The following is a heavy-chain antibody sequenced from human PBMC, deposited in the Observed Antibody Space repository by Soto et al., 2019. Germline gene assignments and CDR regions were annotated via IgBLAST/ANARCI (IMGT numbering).Heavy chain of an antibody. V-gene: IGHV3-48*03. CDR2: ISSSGSTI. CDR1: GFTFSSYE. J-gene: IGHJ4*02. D-gene: IGHD6-19*01. Sequence: GGSLRLSCAASGFTFSSYEMNWVRQAPGKGLEWVSYISSSGSTIYYADSVKGRFTISRDNAKNSLYLQMNSLRAEDTAVYYCARGEIAVDPLFDYWGQGTLVTVSS. CDR3: ARGEIAVDPLFDY.